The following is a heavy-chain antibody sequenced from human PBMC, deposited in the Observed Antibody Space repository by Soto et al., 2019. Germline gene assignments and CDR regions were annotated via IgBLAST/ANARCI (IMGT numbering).Heavy chain of an antibody. Sequence: PSETLSLTCAVYGGSFSGYYWSWIRQPPGKGLEWIGEINHSGSTNYNPSLKSRVTISVDTSKNQFSLKLSSVTAAHTPVYYCGRITTALNPSELSLLIYYNSYMNVGGKGTRVTVSS. CDR1: GGSFSGYY. CDR2: INHSGST. V-gene: IGHV4-34*01. CDR3: GRITTALNPSELSLLIYYNSYMNV. D-gene: IGHD1-1*01. J-gene: IGHJ6*03.